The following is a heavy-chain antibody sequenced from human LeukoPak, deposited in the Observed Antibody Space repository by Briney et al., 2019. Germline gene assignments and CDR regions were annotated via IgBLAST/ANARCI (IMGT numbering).Heavy chain of an antibody. CDR1: GFTSRTYS. CDR3: AREGYGGIKGSYYFDY. J-gene: IGHJ4*02. CDR2: ISSSGSTI. V-gene: IGHV3-11*01. Sequence: PGGSLSSSGPAPGFTSRTYSITWFGQPPGKGLDGFSYISSSGSTIYYADSVKGRFTISRDNAKNSLYLQMNSLRAEDTAVYYCAREGYGGIKGSYYFDYWGQGTLVTVSS. D-gene: IGHD4-23*01.